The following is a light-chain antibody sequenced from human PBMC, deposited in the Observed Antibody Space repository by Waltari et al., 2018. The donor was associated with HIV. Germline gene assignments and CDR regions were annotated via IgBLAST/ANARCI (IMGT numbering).Light chain of an antibody. CDR2: DDV. J-gene: IGLJ2*01. CDR3: QVWDRSYKEAV. Sequence: SYVLTQAPSVSVAPGQTATISCGNIGRNSMQWYRQKPGRAPLLVVLDDVDRSSGIPARFSGARSGERATLTISGVEAGDEADYYCQVWDRSYKEAVFGGGT. CDR1: NIGRNS. V-gene: IGLV3-21*02.